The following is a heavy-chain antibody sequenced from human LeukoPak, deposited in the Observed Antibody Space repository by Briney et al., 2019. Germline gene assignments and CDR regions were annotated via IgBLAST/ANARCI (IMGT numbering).Heavy chain of an antibody. CDR2: ISGGGGST. J-gene: IGHJ5*02. Sequence: GGSLRLSCAASGFTFSSYAMHWVRQAPGKGLEWVSVISGGGGSTYYADSVKGRFTISRDNSKNTLFLQMNSLRAEDTAVYYCAKGGYCSSTSCYVGWFDPWGQGTLVTVSS. D-gene: IGHD2-2*01. CDR3: AKGGYCSSTSCYVGWFDP. V-gene: IGHV3-23*01. CDR1: GFTFSSYA.